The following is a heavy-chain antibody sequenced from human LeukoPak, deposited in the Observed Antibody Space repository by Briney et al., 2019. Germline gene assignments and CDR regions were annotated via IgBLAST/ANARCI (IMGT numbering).Heavy chain of an antibody. CDR3: ANLWGYCSGGSCYAFDY. J-gene: IGHJ4*02. CDR2: ISPRGDIT. V-gene: IGHV3-23*01. Sequence: GGSLRLSCAGSGFRFSNHGMNWVRQAPGKGLEWVSGISPRGDITYYADSVKGRFTISRDNSKNTLYLQMNSLRAEDTAVYYCANLWGYCSGGSCYAFDYWGQGTLVTVSS. CDR1: GFRFSNHG. D-gene: IGHD2-15*01.